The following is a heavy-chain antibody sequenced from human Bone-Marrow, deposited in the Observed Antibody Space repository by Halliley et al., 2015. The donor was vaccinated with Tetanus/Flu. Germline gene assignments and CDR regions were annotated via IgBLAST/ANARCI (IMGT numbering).Heavy chain of an antibody. J-gene: IGHJ4*02. CDR1: GFIFGNYG. D-gene: IGHD3-22*01. V-gene: IGHV3-30*18. CDR2: VSSDGGRT. CDR3: AKRASDSAGYYFEK. Sequence: SLRLSCAGSGFIFGNYGMHWVRQAPGKGLEWVAVVSSDGGRTHYADSVKGRFTISRDNSKNTMSLQMDSLRVEDTAVYYCAKRASDSAGYYFEKWGQGTLVTVSS.